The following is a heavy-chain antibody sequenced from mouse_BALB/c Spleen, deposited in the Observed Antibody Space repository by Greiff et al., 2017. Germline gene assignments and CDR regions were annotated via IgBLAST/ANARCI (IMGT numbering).Heavy chain of an antibody. D-gene: IGHD2-4*01. V-gene: IGHV14-3*02. CDR1: GFNIKDTY. CDR2: IDPANGNT. J-gene: IGHJ3*01. Sequence: EVQLQQSGAELVKPGASVKLSCTASGFNIKDTYMHWVKQRPEQGLEWIGRIDPANGNTKYDPKFQGKATITADTSSNTAYLQLNSLTSEDTAVYYCAREGSTMITTAWFAYWGQGTLVTVSA. CDR3: AREGSTMITTAWFAY.